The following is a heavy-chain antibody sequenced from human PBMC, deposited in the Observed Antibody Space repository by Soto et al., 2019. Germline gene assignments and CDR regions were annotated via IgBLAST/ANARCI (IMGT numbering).Heavy chain of an antibody. CDR1: GYTFTSYG. V-gene: IGHV1-18*01. CDR3: AAYYDFWSGDYYMDV. CDR2: ISAYNGNT. J-gene: IGHJ6*03. D-gene: IGHD3-3*01. Sequence: ASVKVSCKASGYTFTSYGISWVRQAPGQGLEWMGWISAYNGNTNYAQKLQGRVTMTTDTSTRTPYMELRSLRSDDTAVYYCAAYYDFWSGDYYMDVWGKGTTVTVSS.